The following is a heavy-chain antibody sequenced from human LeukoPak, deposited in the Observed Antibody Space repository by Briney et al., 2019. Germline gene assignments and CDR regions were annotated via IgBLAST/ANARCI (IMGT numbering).Heavy chain of an antibody. J-gene: IGHJ5*02. CDR2: IYYSGST. V-gene: IGHV4-31*03. CDR3: AREYSSSSCFDP. D-gene: IGHD6-6*01. Sequence: TSETLSLTCTVSGGSIGSGGYYWSWIRQHPGKGLEWIGYIYYSGSTYYNPSLKSRVTISVDTSKNQFSLKLSSVTAADTAVYYCAREYSSSSCFDPWGQGTLVTVSS. CDR1: GGSIGSGGYY.